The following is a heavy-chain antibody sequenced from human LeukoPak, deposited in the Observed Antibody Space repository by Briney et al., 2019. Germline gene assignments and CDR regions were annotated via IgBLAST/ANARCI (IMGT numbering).Heavy chain of an antibody. CDR1: DGSISGYY. CDR3: ARDPNSAL. D-gene: IGHD4-23*01. V-gene: IGHV4-4*07. Sequence: PSDTLSLTCTVSDGSISGYYWSWIRQPAGRGLEWLGRIYTSGSTNYNPSLKSRVTISLDTSKNQFSLKLSSVTAADTAVYYCARDPNSALWGQGTLVTVSS. J-gene: IGHJ4*02. CDR2: IYTSGST.